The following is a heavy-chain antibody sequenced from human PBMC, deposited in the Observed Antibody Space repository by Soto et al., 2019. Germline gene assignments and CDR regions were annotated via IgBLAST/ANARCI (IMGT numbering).Heavy chain of an antibody. D-gene: IGHD3-22*01. V-gene: IGHV1-3*01. CDR3: ARERGNSVVIDY. CDR2: VNAGSGSS. J-gene: IGHJ4*02. CDR1: GFSFTRYA. Sequence: QVQLVQSGAEVKKPGASVKVSCKASGFSFTRYAIHWVRQAPGQRLELMGWVNAGSGSSIYSQEFQGGVTISRDTSASTAYMELSSLRSEDTAMYYCARERGNSVVIDYWGRGTLVPVSS.